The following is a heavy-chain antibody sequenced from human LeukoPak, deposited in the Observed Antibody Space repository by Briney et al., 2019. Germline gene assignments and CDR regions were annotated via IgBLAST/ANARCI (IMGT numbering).Heavy chain of an antibody. CDR3: ARHLSGTTTAHYFDF. CDR2: VYFSGSS. Sequence: PSETLSLTCIVSGDSLNSGRNYWGWIRQSTGKGLEWIASVYFSGSSQYNPSLMGRAFISVDSSKNQVSLRLDSVTAADSAVYHCARHLSGTTTAHYFDFWGQGTLVTVSS. J-gene: IGHJ4*02. D-gene: IGHD1-14*01. CDR1: GDSLNSGRNY. V-gene: IGHV4-39*01.